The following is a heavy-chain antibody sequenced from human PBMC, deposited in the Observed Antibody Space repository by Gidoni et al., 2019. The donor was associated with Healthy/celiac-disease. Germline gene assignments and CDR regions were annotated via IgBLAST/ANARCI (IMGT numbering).Heavy chain of an antibody. CDR1: GHSFTSYW. Sequence: EVQLVQSGAEVKKPGESRTSTWKGSGHSFTSYWIGWVRQMPGKGLEWMGIIYPGDSDTRYSPSFQGQVTISAYKSISTAYLQWSSLKASDTAMYYCARSIAVRGIYYFDYWGQGTLVTVSS. D-gene: IGHD6-19*01. V-gene: IGHV5-51*01. CDR3: ARSIAVRGIYYFDY. J-gene: IGHJ4*02. CDR2: IYPGDSDT.